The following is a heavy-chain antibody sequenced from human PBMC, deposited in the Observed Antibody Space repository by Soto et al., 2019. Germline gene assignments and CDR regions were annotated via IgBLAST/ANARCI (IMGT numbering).Heavy chain of an antibody. D-gene: IGHD3-22*01. CDR1: GGSISSYY. V-gene: IGHV4-59*08. CDR2: IYYSGST. CDR3: ARWGDYYDSSGPKFGPTQYWYFDL. Sequence: QVQLQESGPGLVKPSETLSLTCTVSGGSISSYYWSWIRQPPGKGLEWIGYIYYSGSTNYNPSLKSRVTISVDTSKNQFSLKLSSVTAADTAVYYCARWGDYYDSSGPKFGPTQYWYFDLWGRGTLVTVSS. J-gene: IGHJ2*01.